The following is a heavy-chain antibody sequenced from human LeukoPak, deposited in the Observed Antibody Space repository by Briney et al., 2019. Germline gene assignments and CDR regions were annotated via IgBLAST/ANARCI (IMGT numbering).Heavy chain of an antibody. J-gene: IGHJ5*02. D-gene: IGHD2-2*01. CDR3: ATRRYCSTTTCYERKYNWFDP. CDR2: ISGSGGST. CDR1: GFTFSSYA. Sequence: GGSLRLSCAASGFTFSSYAMSWVRQAPGKGLEWVSAISGSGGSTYYADSVKGRFNISRDNSKNTLYLQRNSLRAEDTAIYYCATRRYCSTTTCYERKYNWFDPRGQGSLVTVSS. V-gene: IGHV3-23*01.